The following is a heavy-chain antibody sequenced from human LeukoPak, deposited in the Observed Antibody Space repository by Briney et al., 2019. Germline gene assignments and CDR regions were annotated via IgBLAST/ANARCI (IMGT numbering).Heavy chain of an antibody. D-gene: IGHD2-2*01. V-gene: IGHV1-69*13. CDR3: ARAHCSSTSCYGGWFDP. CDR1: GGTFGSYA. CDR2: IIPIFGTA. J-gene: IGHJ5*02. Sequence: SVKVSCKASGGTFGSYAISWVRQAPGQGLEWMGGIIPIFGTANYAQKFQGRVTITADESTSTAYMELSSLRSEDTAVYYCARAHCSSTSCYGGWFDPWGQGTLVTVSS.